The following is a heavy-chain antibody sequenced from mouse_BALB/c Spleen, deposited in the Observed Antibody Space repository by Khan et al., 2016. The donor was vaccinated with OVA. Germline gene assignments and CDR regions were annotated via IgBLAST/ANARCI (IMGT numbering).Heavy chain of an antibody. D-gene: IGHD2-14*01. J-gene: IGHJ3*01. Sequence: EVQLQESGPSLVKPSQTLSLTCSVTGDSITSGYWSWIRKFPGNKLEYMGYMIYTGYTYYNPSLTSRISITRHTSKNQYYLQLNSVTTEDTATYYWARSTYRYAFAYWGQGTLVTVSA. V-gene: IGHV3-8*02. CDR2: MIYTGYT. CDR3: ARSTYRYAFAY. CDR1: GDSITSGY.